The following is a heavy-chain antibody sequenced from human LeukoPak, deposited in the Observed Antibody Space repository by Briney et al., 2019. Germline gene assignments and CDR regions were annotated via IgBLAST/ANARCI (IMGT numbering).Heavy chain of an antibody. J-gene: IGHJ4*02. CDR2: INWNGGST. CDR3: ARDPHHSPLTGISRDY. Sequence: GGSLRLSCAASGFTFDDYGMSWVRQAPGKGLEWVSGINWNGGSTGYADSVKGRFTISRDNAKNSLYLQMNSLRAEDTALYYCARDPHHSPLTGISRDYWGQGTLVTVSS. V-gene: IGHV3-20*04. CDR1: GFTFDDYG. D-gene: IGHD7-27*01.